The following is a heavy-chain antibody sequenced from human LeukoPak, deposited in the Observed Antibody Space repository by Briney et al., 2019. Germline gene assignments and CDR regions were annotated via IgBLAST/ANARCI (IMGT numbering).Heavy chain of an antibody. CDR2: ISSSSSYI. J-gene: IGHJ3*02. CDR3: ARVWLGNASGI. D-gene: IGHD6-19*01. V-gene: IGHV3-21*01. Sequence: GGSLRLSCAASGFTFGSYSRTWVRQAPGKGLEWVSSISSSSSYIYYADSVKGRFTISRDNAKTSLYLQMNSLRAEDTAVYYCARVWLGNASGIQGTGTMVTVSS. CDR1: GFTFGSYS.